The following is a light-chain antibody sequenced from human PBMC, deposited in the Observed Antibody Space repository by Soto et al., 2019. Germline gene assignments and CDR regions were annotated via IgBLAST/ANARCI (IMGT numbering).Light chain of an antibody. Sequence: QAVVTQPASVSGSPGQSITISCTGSSRDVGRYNYVSWYQQHPGKAPKLMTYEVSNRPSGVSIRFSGSKSGNTASLTISGLQAEDEADYYCSSYTSSKSVVFGGGTKLTVL. CDR3: SSYTSSKSVV. J-gene: IGLJ2*01. CDR2: EVS. CDR1: SRDVGRYNY. V-gene: IGLV2-14*01.